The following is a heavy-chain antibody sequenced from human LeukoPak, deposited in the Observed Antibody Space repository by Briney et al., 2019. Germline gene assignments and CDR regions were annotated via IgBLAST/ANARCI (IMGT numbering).Heavy chain of an antibody. V-gene: IGHV3-7*01. Sequence: GGSLRLSCVASGFTFSSYWMTWVRQAPGKGLEWVANINEDGSERNYVDPVKGRFTISRDNAKKSVYLQMNSLRGDDTAVYHCARDRPITVSGVVTLPWGQGTLVTVSS. CDR3: ARDRPITVSGVVTLP. CDR2: INEDGSER. J-gene: IGHJ5*02. CDR1: GFTFSSYW. D-gene: IGHD3-3*01.